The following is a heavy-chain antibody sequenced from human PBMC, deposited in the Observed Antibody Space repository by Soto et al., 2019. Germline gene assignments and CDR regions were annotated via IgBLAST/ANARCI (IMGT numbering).Heavy chain of an antibody. J-gene: IGHJ6*02. CDR3: ASGPANNYDFWSGYYGDYYGMDV. V-gene: IGHV1-2*02. CDR2: INPNSGGT. D-gene: IGHD3-3*01. CDR1: GDTFTAYY. Sequence: GSVKVSCKASGDTFTAYYMHWVRQAPGQGLQWLGWINPNSGGTNYAQKLQGRVTMTTDTSTSTAYMELRSLRSDDTAVYYCASGPANNYDFWSGYYGDYYGMDVWGQGTTVTVSS.